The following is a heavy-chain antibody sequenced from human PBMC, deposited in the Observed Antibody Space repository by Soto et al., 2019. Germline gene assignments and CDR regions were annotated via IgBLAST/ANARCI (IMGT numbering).Heavy chain of an antibody. CDR2: INPIFGTA. V-gene: IGHV1-69*06. CDR3: ARCLAIFGVVIEEYYYYGMDV. Sequence: GASVKVSCKASGYTFTSYAMNWVRQAPGQGLEWMGWINPIFGTANYAQKFQGRVTITADKSTSTAYMELSSLRSEDTAVYYCARCLAIFGVVIEEYYYYGMDVWGQGTTVTVSS. J-gene: IGHJ6*02. CDR1: GYTFTSYA. D-gene: IGHD3-3*01.